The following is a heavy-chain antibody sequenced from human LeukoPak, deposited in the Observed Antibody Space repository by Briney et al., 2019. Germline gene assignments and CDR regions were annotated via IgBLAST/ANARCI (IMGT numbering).Heavy chain of an antibody. Sequence: PSETLSLTCTVSGYSISSGYYWGWIRQPPGKGLEWIGSIYHSGSTYYNPSLKSRVTISVDTSKNQFSLKLSSVTAADTAVYYCARLRRYFDWLPSHSVFDYWGQGTLVTVSS. D-gene: IGHD3-9*01. CDR1: GYSISSGYY. J-gene: IGHJ4*02. V-gene: IGHV4-38-2*02. CDR3: ARLRRYFDWLPSHSVFDY. CDR2: IYHSGST.